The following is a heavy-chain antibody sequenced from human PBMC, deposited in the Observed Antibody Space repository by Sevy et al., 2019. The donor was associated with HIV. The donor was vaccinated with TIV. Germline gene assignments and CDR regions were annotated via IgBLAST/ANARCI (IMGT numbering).Heavy chain of an antibody. V-gene: IGHV4-39*01. J-gene: IGHJ4*02. Sequence: SETLSLTCTVSGGSINSDSYYWGWIRQPPGKGLEWMGNIYYSGTTYYNPSLKSRVTTSVDTSKNQFSLKQSSVTDADTAVYYCARFEYGDYVSHFEYWGQGTLVTVSS. CDR1: GGSINSDSYY. CDR3: ARFEYGDYVSHFEY. D-gene: IGHD2-21*02. CDR2: IYYSGTT.